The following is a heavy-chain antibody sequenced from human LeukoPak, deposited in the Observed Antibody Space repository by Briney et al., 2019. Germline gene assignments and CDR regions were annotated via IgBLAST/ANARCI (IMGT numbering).Heavy chain of an antibody. CDR1: RFTFSSST. J-gene: IGHJ4*02. CDR2: ISSSSSTI. Sequence: GGSLRLSCAASRFTFSSSTMNWVRQAPGKGLEWVSWISSSSSTIYYADSVKGRFTISRDNAKNSVYLQMNSVRAEDTAVYYCAREGGYPLFQNDYWGQGTLVTVSS. V-gene: IGHV3-48*01. D-gene: IGHD5-12*01. CDR3: AREGGYPLFQNDY.